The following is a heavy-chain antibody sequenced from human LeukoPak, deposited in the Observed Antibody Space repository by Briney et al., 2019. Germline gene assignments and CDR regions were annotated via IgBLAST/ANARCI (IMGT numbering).Heavy chain of an antibody. CDR1: GFTFSSCG. Sequence: WGSLRLSCAGSGFTFSSCGMHWVRQAPGKGLEWVAVISYDGSNKFYADSVTGRFTISRDNSKNTLYLQMNSLRAEDTAVYYCAAKGYSYGNNAFDIWGQGTMVTVSS. D-gene: IGHD5-18*01. CDR2: ISYDGSNK. V-gene: IGHV3-30*03. J-gene: IGHJ3*02. CDR3: AAKGYSYGNNAFDI.